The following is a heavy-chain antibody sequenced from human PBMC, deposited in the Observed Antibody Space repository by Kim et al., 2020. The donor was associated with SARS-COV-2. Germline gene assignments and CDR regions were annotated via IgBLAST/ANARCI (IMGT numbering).Heavy chain of an antibody. CDR2: INPNRGGT. Sequence: ASVKVSCKASGYTFTGYYMHWVRQAPGQGLEWMGWINPNRGGTNYAQKFQGRVTMTRDTSISTAYMELSRLRSDDTAVYYCARDLAAAGDKFDPWGQGTLVTVSS. V-gene: IGHV1-2*02. CDR3: ARDLAAAGDKFDP. CDR1: GYTFTGYY. J-gene: IGHJ5*02. D-gene: IGHD6-13*01.